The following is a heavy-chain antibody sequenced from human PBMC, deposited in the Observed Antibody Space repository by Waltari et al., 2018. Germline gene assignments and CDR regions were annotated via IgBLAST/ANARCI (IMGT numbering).Heavy chain of an antibody. CDR1: GGSISSSSYY. CDR2: IYYSGST. Sequence: QLQLQESGPGLVKPSETLSLTCTVSGGSISSSSYYWGWIRQPPGKGLEWIGSIYYSGSTYYTPALKSRVTISVDTSKNQFSLKLSSVTAADTAVYYCARHPYDSSGYYYGGGLDYWGQGTLVTVSS. J-gene: IGHJ4*02. D-gene: IGHD3-22*01. V-gene: IGHV4-39*01. CDR3: ARHPYDSSGYYYGGGLDY.